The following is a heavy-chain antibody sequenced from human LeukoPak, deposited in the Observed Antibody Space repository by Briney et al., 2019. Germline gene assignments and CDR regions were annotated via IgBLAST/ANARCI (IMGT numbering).Heavy chain of an antibody. D-gene: IGHD4-11*01. V-gene: IGHV4-30-2*01. Sequence: PSETLSLTCTVSGGSISSGGYYWSWIRQPPGKGLEWIGYIYHSGSTYYNPSLKSRVTISVDRSKNQFSLKLSSVTAADTAVYYCARRGGQYDYSIDYWGQGTLVTVSS. CDR3: ARRGGQYDYSIDY. J-gene: IGHJ4*02. CDR2: IYHSGST. CDR1: GGSISSGGYY.